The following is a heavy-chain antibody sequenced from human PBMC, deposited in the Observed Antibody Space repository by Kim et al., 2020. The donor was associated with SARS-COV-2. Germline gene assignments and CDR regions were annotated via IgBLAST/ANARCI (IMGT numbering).Heavy chain of an antibody. D-gene: IGHD6-19*01. V-gene: IGHV3-13*01. CDR2: IGTAGDT. CDR1: GFTFSSYD. Sequence: GGSLRLSCAASGFTFSSYDMHWVRQATGKGLEWVSAIGTAGDTYYPGSVKGRFTISRENAKNSLYLQMNSLRAGDTAVYYCARGVAVAGTFQYYYYIMDVWGQGTTVTVSS. J-gene: IGHJ6*02. CDR3: ARGVAVAGTFQYYYYIMDV.